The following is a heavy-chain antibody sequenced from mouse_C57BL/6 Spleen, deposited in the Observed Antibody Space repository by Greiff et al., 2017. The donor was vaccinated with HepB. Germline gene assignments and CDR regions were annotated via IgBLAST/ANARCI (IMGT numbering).Heavy chain of an antibody. CDR3: TIYGSSFPWFAY. CDR2: IDPENGDT. CDR1: GFNIKDDY. D-gene: IGHD1-1*01. Sequence: VQLQQSGAELVRPGASVKLSCTASGFNIKDDYMHWVKQRPEQGLEWIGWIDPENGDTEYASKFQGKATITADTSSNTAYVQLSSLTSEDTAVYYCTIYGSSFPWFAYWGQGTLVTVSA. J-gene: IGHJ3*01. V-gene: IGHV14-4*01.